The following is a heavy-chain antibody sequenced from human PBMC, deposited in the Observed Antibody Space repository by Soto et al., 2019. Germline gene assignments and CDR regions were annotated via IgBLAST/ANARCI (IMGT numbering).Heavy chain of an antibody. Sequence: GESLKISCKGSGYSFTSYWISWVRQMPGKGLEWMGRIDPGDSYTNYSPSFQGHVTISADKSISTAYLQWSSLKASDTAMYYCARSGYSYGPSNYYYYGMDVWGQGTTVTVSS. D-gene: IGHD5-18*01. CDR3: ARSGYSYGPSNYYYYGMDV. CDR1: GYSFTSYW. V-gene: IGHV5-10-1*01. CDR2: IDPGDSYT. J-gene: IGHJ6*02.